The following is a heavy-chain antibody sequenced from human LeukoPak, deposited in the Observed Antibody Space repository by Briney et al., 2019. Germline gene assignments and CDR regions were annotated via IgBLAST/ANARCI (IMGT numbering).Heavy chain of an antibody. J-gene: IGHJ3*02. Sequence: GASVKVSCKASGYTFTSYGISWVRQAPGQGLEWVGWISAYNGNTNYAQKLQGRVTMTTDTSTSTAYMELRSLRSDDTAVYYCARGPSYYDSSGDAFDIWGQGTMVTVSS. CDR2: ISAYNGNT. D-gene: IGHD3-22*01. V-gene: IGHV1-18*01. CDR3: ARGPSYYDSSGDAFDI. CDR1: GYTFTSYG.